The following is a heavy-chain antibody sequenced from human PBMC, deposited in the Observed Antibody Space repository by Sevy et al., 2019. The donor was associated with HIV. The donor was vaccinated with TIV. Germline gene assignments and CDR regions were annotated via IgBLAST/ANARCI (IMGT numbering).Heavy chain of an antibody. CDR3: IRGRLLGYTAMVPDY. Sequence: GGSLRLSCTTAGFTLGDYAMSWVRQAPGKGLEWIALMRSKAFTGTTEDAASVKGRFTISTDDSKASAHLQMNSLRTDDTGVYYCIRGRLLGYTAMVPDYWGQGTLVTVSS. CDR2: MRSKAFTGTT. CDR1: GFTLGDYA. D-gene: IGHD5-18*01. V-gene: IGHV3-49*04. J-gene: IGHJ4*02.